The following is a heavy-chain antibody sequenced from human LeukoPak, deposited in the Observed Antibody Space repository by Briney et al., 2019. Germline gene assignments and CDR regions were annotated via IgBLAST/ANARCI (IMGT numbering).Heavy chain of an antibody. V-gene: IGHV3-23*01. D-gene: IGHD2-15*01. J-gene: IGHJ4*02. CDR2: ISGSGGST. CDR1: GFTFSSYA. CDR3: AKDPLPYCSGGSCYSSFGY. Sequence: GGSLRLSCAASGFTFSSYAMSWVRQAPGKGLEWVSAISGSGGSTYYADSVKGRFTISRDNSKNTLYLQMNSLRAEDTAVYYCAKDPLPYCSGGSCYSSFGYWGQGTLVTVSS.